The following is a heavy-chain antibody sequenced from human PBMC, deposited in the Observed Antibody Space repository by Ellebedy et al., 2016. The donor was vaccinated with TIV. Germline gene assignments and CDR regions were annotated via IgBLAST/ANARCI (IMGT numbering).Heavy chain of an antibody. D-gene: IGHD4-23*01. CDR1: GYTFTGYY. Sequence: ASVKVSCKASGYTFTGYYMHWVRQAPGQGLEWMGWINPNSSGTNYAQKFQGWVTMTRDTSISTASMELSRLRSDDTAVYYCARDRLEATPLRYYYYGMDVWGQGTTVTVSS. V-gene: IGHV1-2*04. CDR2: INPNSSGT. CDR3: ARDRLEATPLRYYYYGMDV. J-gene: IGHJ6*02.